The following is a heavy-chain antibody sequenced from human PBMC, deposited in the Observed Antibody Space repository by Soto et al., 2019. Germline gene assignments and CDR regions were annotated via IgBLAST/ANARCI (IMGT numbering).Heavy chain of an antibody. CDR3: VGVSYTRARGFGT. D-gene: IGHD3-10*01. V-gene: IGHV4-30-2*01. Sequence: SETLCLTCRFSGDSSSTSTSSWSWIRQPPGKALEWVGFIYRSGVTSYNPSPKSRVSISLDTSNNQCSLKLRSVTAADRAVYYFVGVSYTRARGFGTWDQVTLVSVPS. J-gene: IGHJ1*01. CDR2: IYRSGVT. CDR1: GDSSSTSTSS.